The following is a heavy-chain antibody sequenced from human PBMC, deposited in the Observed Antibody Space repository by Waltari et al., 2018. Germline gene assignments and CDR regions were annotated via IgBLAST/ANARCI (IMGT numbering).Heavy chain of an antibody. CDR1: GFTFSSYW. D-gene: IGHD2-8*01. CDR3: VRDRGMGWFDP. Sequence: EVQLVESGGGLLQPGGSLRLSCTASGFTFSSYWMTWFGQAPGKGLEWLAVIKDDGSETYYVDFVKGRFTISRDNAKNSLYLQMNSLRGEDTAIYYCVRDRGMGWFDPWGQGTLVTVSS. V-gene: IGHV3-7*03. CDR2: IKDDGSET. J-gene: IGHJ5*02.